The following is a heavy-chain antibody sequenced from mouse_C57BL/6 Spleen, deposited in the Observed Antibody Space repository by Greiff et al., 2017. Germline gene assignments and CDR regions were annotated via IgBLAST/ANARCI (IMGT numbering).Heavy chain of an antibody. CDR3: GRGSNPYWYFDV. V-gene: IGHV1-39*01. CDR2: INPNYGTT. CDR1: GYSFTDYN. Sequence: EVQLQQSGPELVKPGASVKLSCKASGYSFTDYNMNWVKQSNGKSLEWIGVINPNYGTTSYNQKFKGKATLTVDQSSSTADMQLNSLTSEDSAVYYCGRGSNPYWYFDVWGTGTTVTVSS. D-gene: IGHD1-1*01. J-gene: IGHJ1*03.